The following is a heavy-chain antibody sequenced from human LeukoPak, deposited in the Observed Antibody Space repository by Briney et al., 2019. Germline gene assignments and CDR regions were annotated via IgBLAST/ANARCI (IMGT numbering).Heavy chain of an antibody. V-gene: IGHV4-59*12. CDR1: GGSISSYY. CDR2: ISDSGST. D-gene: IGHD5-24*01. J-gene: IGHJ2*01. CDR3: ARGRRDPL. Sequence: SETLSLTCTVSGGSISSYYWSWIRQPPWTGLEWIGYISDSGSTNYNSSLKSRVTISLDMSKNQLSLKLSSVTAADTAVYYCARGRRDPLWGRGTLVTVSS.